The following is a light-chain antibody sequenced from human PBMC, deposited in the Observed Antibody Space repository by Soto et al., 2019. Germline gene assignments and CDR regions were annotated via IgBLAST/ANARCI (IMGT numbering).Light chain of an antibody. CDR2: DAS. CDR1: QSVRAIY. V-gene: IGKV3-20*01. Sequence: IVYTHAPGTLSLSPGERATLSCRASQSVRAIYLAWYQPSHGPPPRLLVYDASTRATGIPDRFSGSGTGTDFTVTSWGLEDEDFAVYYCQQSCPSATFGQGTKVDIK. J-gene: IGKJ1*01. CDR3: QQSCPSAT.